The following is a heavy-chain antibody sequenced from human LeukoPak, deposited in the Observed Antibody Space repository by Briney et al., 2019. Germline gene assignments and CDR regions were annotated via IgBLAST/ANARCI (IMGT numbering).Heavy chain of an antibody. D-gene: IGHD6-13*01. CDR3: ARDQYSSSWYQIDP. V-gene: IGHV4-31*03. CDR2: IYYSGST. CDR1: GGSISSGGYY. Sequence: SETLSLTCTVSGGSISSGGYYWSWIRQHPGKGLEWIGYIYYSGSTYYNPSLKSRVTISVDTSENQFSLRLSSVTAADTAVYYCARDQYSSSWYQIDPWGQGTLVTVSS. J-gene: IGHJ5*02.